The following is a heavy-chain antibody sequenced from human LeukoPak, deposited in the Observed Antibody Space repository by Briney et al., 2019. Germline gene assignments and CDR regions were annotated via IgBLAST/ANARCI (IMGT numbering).Heavy chain of an antibody. J-gene: IGHJ5*02. CDR1: GYTFTSYS. D-gene: IGHD2-2*01. CDR2: INPRGGSGP. Sequence: GASVKVSCKTSGYTFTSYSIHWVRQAPGQGLEWMGIINPRGGSGPTYAQKFQGRVTMTRDTSTSTVYLEVSSLRSEDTAVYYCARGGGLGYCSSTSCHNWFDPWGQGTLVTVS. CDR3: ARGGGLGYCSSTSCHNWFDP. V-gene: IGHV1-46*01.